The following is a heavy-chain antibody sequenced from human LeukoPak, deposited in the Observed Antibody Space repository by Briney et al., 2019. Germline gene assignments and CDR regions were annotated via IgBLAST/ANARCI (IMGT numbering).Heavy chain of an antibody. CDR1: GFIFSTYV. CDR3: ARTWFYDY. Sequence: GGSLRLSCAASGFIFSTYVMSWVRQAPGRGLEWVSGISGNSGSIKYADSVKGRFTISRDNSKSTLYLQMNSLRAEDTAVYYCARTWFYDYWGQGTLVTVSS. CDR2: ISGNSGSI. D-gene: IGHD3-10*01. V-gene: IGHV3-23*01. J-gene: IGHJ4*02.